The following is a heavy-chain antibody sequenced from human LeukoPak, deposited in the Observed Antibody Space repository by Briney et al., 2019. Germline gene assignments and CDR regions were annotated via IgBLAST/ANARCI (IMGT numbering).Heavy chain of an antibody. V-gene: IGHV3-48*03. J-gene: IGHJ4*02. CDR2: ISSSGSTI. CDR3: ARDYGGSSPFDY. D-gene: IGHD4-23*01. CDR1: GFTFSSYE. Sequence: GGSLRLSCAASGFTFSSYEMNWVRQAPGKGLEWVSYISSSGSTIYYADSVKGRFTISRDNAKNSLYLRMNSLRAEDTAVYYCARDYGGSSPFDYWGQGTLVTVSS.